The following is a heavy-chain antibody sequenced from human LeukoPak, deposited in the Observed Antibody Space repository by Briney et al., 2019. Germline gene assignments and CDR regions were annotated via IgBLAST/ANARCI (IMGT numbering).Heavy chain of an antibody. CDR3: AREGDYRSIDY. J-gene: IGHJ4*02. D-gene: IGHD3-16*01. CDR2: ISAYNGNT. CDR1: GYTFTGYY. Sequence: ASMKVSCKASGYTFTGYYMHRVRQAPGQGLEWMGWISAYNGNTNYAQKLQCRVTMTTYTSMITTYTELRRLRFDDTATQYFAREGDYRSIDYWGQGTLVTVSS. V-gene: IGHV1-18*04.